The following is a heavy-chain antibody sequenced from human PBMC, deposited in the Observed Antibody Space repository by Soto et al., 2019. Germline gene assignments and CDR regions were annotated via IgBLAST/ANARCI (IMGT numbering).Heavy chain of an antibody. J-gene: IGHJ4*02. CDR3: ARDRDFRFDY. CDR1: GASIRSYY. Sequence: SETLSLTCTVSGASIRSYYWSWIRQPPGKGLEWIGHIYNGGGPNWSPSLQSRVTISVDTSKNQFSLRLSSVTTADTAVYYCARDRDFRFDYWGQGTQVTVSS. V-gene: IGHV4-59*01. CDR2: IYNGGGP.